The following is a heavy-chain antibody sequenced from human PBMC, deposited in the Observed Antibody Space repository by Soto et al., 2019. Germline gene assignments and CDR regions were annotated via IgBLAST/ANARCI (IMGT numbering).Heavy chain of an antibody. J-gene: IGHJ4*02. Sequence: PGGSLRLSCAASGFTFSSYWMSWVRQAPGKGLEWVANIKQDGSEKYYVDSVKGRFTISRDNAKNSLYLQMNSLRAEDTAVYYCAREVYYDILTGYYMDLDYWGQGTLVTVSS. CDR1: GFTFSSYW. D-gene: IGHD3-9*01. CDR3: AREVYYDILTGYYMDLDY. CDR2: IKQDGSEK. V-gene: IGHV3-7*04.